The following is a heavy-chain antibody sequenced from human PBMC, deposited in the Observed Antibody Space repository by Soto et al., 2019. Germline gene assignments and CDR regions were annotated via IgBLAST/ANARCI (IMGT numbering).Heavy chain of an antibody. Sequence: SETLSLTCSVSGGKIICSYLSWIRQNPGKGLEWLRYVYSSGSTNYSPSLRSRVSISVDTSKNEFSLRLSSVTAADTAVYFCARSVAVSGAHMDYWGQGTQVTVFS. CDR2: VYSSGST. J-gene: IGHJ4*02. D-gene: IGHD6-19*01. V-gene: IGHV4-59*01. CDR3: ARSVAVSGAHMDY. CDR1: GGKIICSY.